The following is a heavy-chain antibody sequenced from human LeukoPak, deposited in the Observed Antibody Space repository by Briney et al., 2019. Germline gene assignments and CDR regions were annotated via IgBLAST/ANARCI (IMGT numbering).Heavy chain of an antibody. CDR2: IIPIFGTA. J-gene: IGHJ4*02. V-gene: IGHV1-69*05. Sequence: ASVKVSCKASGGTFSSYAISWVRQAPGQGLEWIGGIIPIFGTANYAQKFQGRVTITTDESTSTAYMELSSLRSEDTAVYYCARDDKAGYYFDYWGQGTLVTVSS. CDR3: ARDDKAGYYFDY. D-gene: IGHD1-14*01. CDR1: GGTFSSYA.